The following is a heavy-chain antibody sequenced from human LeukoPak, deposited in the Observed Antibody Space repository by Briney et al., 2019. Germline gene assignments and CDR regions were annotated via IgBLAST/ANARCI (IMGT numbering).Heavy chain of an antibody. Sequence: GGSLRLSCAASGFTLRPYAMHWVRQAPGKGLEYVASISGDGGTISYPDSVKGRFAISRDNSKNTLYLQMNSLRAEDTAVYYCAKDSTGVTTVDYFDYWGQGTLVTVSS. V-gene: IGHV3-64*02. CDR3: AKDSTGVTTVDYFDY. CDR1: GFTLRPYA. D-gene: IGHD4-23*01. J-gene: IGHJ4*02. CDR2: ISGDGGTI.